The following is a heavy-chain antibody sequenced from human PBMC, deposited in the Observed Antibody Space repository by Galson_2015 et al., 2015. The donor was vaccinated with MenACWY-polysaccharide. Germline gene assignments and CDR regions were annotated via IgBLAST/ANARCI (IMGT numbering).Heavy chain of an antibody. CDR2: IKQDGSEK. V-gene: IGHV3-7*01. J-gene: IGHJ4*02. D-gene: IGHD4-11*01. CDR1: GFTFSSYW. Sequence: SLRLSCAASGFTFSSYWMSWVRQAPGKGLEWVANIKQDGSEKYYVDSVKGRFTISRDNAKNSLYLQMNSLRAEDTAVYYCARDPMLNHDYREYYFDYWGQGTLVTVSS. CDR3: ARDPMLNHDYREYYFDY.